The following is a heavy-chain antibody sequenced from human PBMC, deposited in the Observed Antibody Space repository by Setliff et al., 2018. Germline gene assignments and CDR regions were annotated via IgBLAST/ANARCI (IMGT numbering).Heavy chain of an antibody. V-gene: IGHV1-8*01. CDR1: GYPFIEHY. Sequence: ASVKVSCKTSGYPFIEHYVNWVRQAPGQGLEWMGWMNPTSGNTGYAQKFQGRVTMTRNTSISTAYMELSSLRSEDTAVYYCARGPPPPSVHYYMDVWGKGTTVTVSS. CDR3: ARGPPPPSVHYYMDV. J-gene: IGHJ6*03. CDR2: MNPTSGNT. D-gene: IGHD1-26*01.